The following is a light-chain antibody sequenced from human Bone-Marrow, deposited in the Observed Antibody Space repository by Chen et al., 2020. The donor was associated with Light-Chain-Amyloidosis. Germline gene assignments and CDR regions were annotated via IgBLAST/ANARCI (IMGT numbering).Light chain of an antibody. CDR3: QQYGSSPTWT. J-gene: IGKJ1*01. Sequence: EIVLTQSPGTLSLSPGERATLSCRASQSVSSSYLAWYQQKPGQAPRLLIYGASSRATGIPDRFSGSGSGTDFTITISRLEPEDVAVYYCQQYGSSPTWTFGQGTKVEIK. CDR1: QSVSSSY. CDR2: GAS. V-gene: IGKV3-20*01.